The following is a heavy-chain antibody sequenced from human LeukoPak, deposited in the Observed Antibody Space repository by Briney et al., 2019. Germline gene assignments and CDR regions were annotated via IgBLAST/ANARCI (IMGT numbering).Heavy chain of an antibody. CDR1: GGSISSYY. J-gene: IGHJ4*02. CDR2: IYYSGST. V-gene: IGHV4-59*01. Sequence: KTSETLSLTCTVSGGSISSYYWSWIRQPPGKGLEWIGYIYYSGSTNYNPSLKSRVTISVDTSKNQFSLKLSSVTAADTAVYYCARVLLAAAGTETHLFDYWGQGTLVTVSS. CDR3: ARVLLAAAGTETHLFDY. D-gene: IGHD6-13*01.